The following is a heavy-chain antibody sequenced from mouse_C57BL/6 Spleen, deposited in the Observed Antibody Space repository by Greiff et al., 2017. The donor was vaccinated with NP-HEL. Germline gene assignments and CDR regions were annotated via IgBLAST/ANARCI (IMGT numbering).Heavy chain of an antibody. CDR3: AGIYYYGSRFAY. CDR2: IWSGGST. Sequence: VQLKQSGPGLVQPSQSLSITCTVSGFSLTSYGVHWVRQSPGKGLEWLGVIWSGGSTDYNAAFISRLSISKDNSKSQVFFKMNSLQADDTAIYYCAGIYYYGSRFAYWGQGTLVTVSA. CDR1: GFSLTSYG. J-gene: IGHJ3*01. D-gene: IGHD1-1*01. V-gene: IGHV2-2*01.